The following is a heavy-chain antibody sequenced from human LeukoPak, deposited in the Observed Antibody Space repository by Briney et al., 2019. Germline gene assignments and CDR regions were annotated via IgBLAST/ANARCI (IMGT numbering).Heavy chain of an antibody. CDR1: GYSFTSYW. CDR2: IYPGDSDT. Sequence: GESLKISCKGSGYSFTSYWIGWVRQMPGKGLEWMGIIYPGDSDTRYSPSFQGQVTISADKSISTAYLQWSSLKASDTAMYYCARQADYGDYYDVSPNWFDPWGQGTLVTVSS. CDR3: ARQADYGDYYDVSPNWFDP. J-gene: IGHJ5*02. D-gene: IGHD4-17*01. V-gene: IGHV5-51*01.